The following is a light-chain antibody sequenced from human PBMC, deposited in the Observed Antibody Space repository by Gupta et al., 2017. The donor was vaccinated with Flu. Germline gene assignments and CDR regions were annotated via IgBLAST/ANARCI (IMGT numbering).Light chain of an antibody. CDR3: QQYNNLPYT. CDR1: QDIRKY. CDR2: DAS. V-gene: IGKV1-33*01. J-gene: IGKJ2*01. Sequence: DIQMTQSPSSLSASVGDRVTITCQASQDIRKYLNWYQQKPGKAPKLLIFDASNLKTGVPSRLSGSGSGTDFTFTISSLQPEDIATYYCQQYNNLPYTFGQGTKLEIQ.